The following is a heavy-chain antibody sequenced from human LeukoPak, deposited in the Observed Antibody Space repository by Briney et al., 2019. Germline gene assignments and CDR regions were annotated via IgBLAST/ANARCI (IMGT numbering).Heavy chain of an antibody. Sequence: PGGSLRLSCAASGFTFSDDYMSWIRQAPGKGLEWVSSITNTGTYVYYGDAVKGRFTVSRDNAKDSMYLQLSSLRVEDTAMYYCARALTLVRGTTDYWGQGTLVAVSS. CDR3: ARALTLVRGTTDY. CDR2: ITNTGTYV. CDR1: GFTFSDDY. J-gene: IGHJ4*02. D-gene: IGHD3-10*01. V-gene: IGHV3-11*04.